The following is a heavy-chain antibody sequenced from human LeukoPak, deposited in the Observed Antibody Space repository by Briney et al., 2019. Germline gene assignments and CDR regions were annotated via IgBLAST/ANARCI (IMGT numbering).Heavy chain of an antibody. V-gene: IGHV3-48*01. CDR1: GFIYSTYN. D-gene: IGHD2-2*01. J-gene: IGHJ4*02. Sequence: PGGSLRLSCAASGFIYSTYNRNWVRQAPGKGLEWVSYINSGSYSIYYADSVKGRFTVSRDNDENSLYLQMDSLRAEDTAVYYCARAPGSSASWDHWGQGSLVTVSS. CDR3: ARAPGSSASWDH. CDR2: INSGSYSI.